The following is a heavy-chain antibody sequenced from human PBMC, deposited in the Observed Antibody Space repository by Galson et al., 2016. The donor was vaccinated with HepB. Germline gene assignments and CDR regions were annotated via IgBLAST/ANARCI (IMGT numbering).Heavy chain of an antibody. J-gene: IGHJ4*02. CDR3: ARHGRTAAVEFDY. V-gene: IGHV4-39*01. CDR1: GGSISSGTYY. CDR2: IYSGGRT. Sequence: SETLSLTCTVSGGSISSGTYYWGWLRQPPGKGLEWIGTIYSGGRTYYNPSLMSRLTISVDTSKNQFSLRLSSVTAADTAVYYCARHGRTAAVEFDYWGQGTLVTVSS. D-gene: IGHD6-13*01.